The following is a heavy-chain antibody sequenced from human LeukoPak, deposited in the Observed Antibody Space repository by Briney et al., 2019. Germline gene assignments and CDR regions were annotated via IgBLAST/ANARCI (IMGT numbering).Heavy chain of an antibody. V-gene: IGHV1-8*01. J-gene: IGHJ4*02. Sequence: GASVKVSCKASGYTFTSYHINWVRQATGQGLEWRGWMSPNSGDTGFAHKFQGRVTMTRNTSITTAYMELSSLRSDDTAIYYCARGVAAGYDYWGQGTLVTVSS. D-gene: IGHD6-13*01. CDR2: MSPNSGDT. CDR1: GYTFTSYH. CDR3: ARGVAAGYDY.